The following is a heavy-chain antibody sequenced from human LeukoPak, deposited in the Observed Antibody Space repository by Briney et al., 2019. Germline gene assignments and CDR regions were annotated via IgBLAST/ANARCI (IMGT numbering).Heavy chain of an antibody. V-gene: IGHV1-18*01. CDR2: TSTYNGQT. Sequence: ASVKLPCNVSGYSFTNHGCSWVRQAPGQGLEWMGWTSTYNGQTYYTQKFQGRVIMTTDTSRSTVYLEMRSLRSDDTAVYYCARTGVSGTLLFFHYFDPWGQGTLVTVSS. J-gene: IGHJ5*02. CDR3: ARTGVSGTLLFFHYFDP. D-gene: IGHD5/OR15-5a*01. CDR1: GYSFTNHG.